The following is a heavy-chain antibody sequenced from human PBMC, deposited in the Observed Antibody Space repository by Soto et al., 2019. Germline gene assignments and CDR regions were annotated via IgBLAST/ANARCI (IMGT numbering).Heavy chain of an antibody. Sequence: QVQLVQSGAEVKKSGSSVKVSCKASGGTFSSYSISWVRQAPGQGLEWMGGITPLFGSANYAQKFQGRVTITADESTSTAYMQLSSLRSEDTAVYYCEREGYGDYGKPFDYWGQGTLVTVSS. D-gene: IGHD4-17*01. V-gene: IGHV1-69*01. J-gene: IGHJ4*02. CDR3: EREGYGDYGKPFDY. CDR2: ITPLFGSA. CDR1: GGTFSSYS.